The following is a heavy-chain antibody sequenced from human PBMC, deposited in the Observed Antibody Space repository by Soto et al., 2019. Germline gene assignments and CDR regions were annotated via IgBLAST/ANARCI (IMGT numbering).Heavy chain of an antibody. CDR3: ARELPLYGSGSYIRFDP. CDR2: INPNSGGT. D-gene: IGHD3-10*01. CDR1: GYTFTGYY. Sequence: ASLKVSCKASGYTFTGYYMHWVRQAPGQGLEWMGWINPNSGGTNYAQKFQGRVTMTRDTSISTAYMKLSRLRSDDTAVYYCARELPLYGSGSYIRFDPWGQGTLVTVSS. V-gene: IGHV1-2*02. J-gene: IGHJ5*02.